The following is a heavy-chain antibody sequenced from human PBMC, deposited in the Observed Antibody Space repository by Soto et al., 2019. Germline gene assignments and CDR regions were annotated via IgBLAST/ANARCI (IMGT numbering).Heavy chain of an antibody. Sequence: SXKVSFKASGYTXTSYGIRLVRQAPGQGLEWMGWIIAYNGNTNYAQKLQGRVTMTTDTSTSTAYIELRSLRYDDTAVYYCAREPNPLWFGEGDAFDIWGQGTMVTVSS. CDR1: GYTXTSYG. CDR3: AREPNPLWFGEGDAFDI. CDR2: IIAYNGNT. J-gene: IGHJ3*02. V-gene: IGHV1-18*04. D-gene: IGHD3-10*01.